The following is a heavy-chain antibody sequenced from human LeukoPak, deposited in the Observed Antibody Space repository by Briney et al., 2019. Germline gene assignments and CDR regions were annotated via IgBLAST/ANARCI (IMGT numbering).Heavy chain of an antibody. V-gene: IGHV1-69*06. CDR3: ARGPTHVWGSYRPPYYFDY. CDR2: IIPIFGTA. Sequence: SVKVSCKASGGTFSSYAISWVRQAPGQGLEWMGGIIPIFGTANYAQKFQGRVTITADKSTSTAYMELSSLRSEDTAVYYCARGPTHVWGSYRPPYYFDYWGQGTLVTVSS. D-gene: IGHD3-16*02. CDR1: GGTFSSYA. J-gene: IGHJ4*02.